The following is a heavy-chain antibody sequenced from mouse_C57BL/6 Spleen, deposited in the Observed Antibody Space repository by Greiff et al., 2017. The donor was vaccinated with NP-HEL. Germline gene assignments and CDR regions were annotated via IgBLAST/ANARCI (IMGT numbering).Heavy chain of an antibody. CDR3: TRVDSDDVYWYFDV. CDR1: GFTFSSYA. Sequence: EVKLVESGEGLVKPGGSLKLSCAASGFTFSSYAMSWVRQTPEKRLEWVAYISSGGDYIYYADTVKGRFTISRDNARNPLYLQMSSLKSEDTAMYYCTRVDSDDVYWYFDVWGTGTTVTVSS. CDR2: ISSGGDYI. V-gene: IGHV5-9-1*02. D-gene: IGHD2-12*01. J-gene: IGHJ1*03.